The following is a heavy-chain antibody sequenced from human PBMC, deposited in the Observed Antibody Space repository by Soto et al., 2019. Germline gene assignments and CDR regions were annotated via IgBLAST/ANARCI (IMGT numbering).Heavy chain of an antibody. V-gene: IGHV4-38-2*01. Sequence: SETLSLTGAVSGYSISSGYYWGWIRQPPGKGLEWIGSIYHSGSTYYNPSLKSRVTISVDTSKNQFSLKLSSVTAADTAVYYCARAMVFDYDSSGPTDYWGQGTLVTVSS. D-gene: IGHD3-22*01. CDR1: GYSISSGYY. CDR3: ARAMVFDYDSSGPTDY. J-gene: IGHJ4*02. CDR2: IYHSGST.